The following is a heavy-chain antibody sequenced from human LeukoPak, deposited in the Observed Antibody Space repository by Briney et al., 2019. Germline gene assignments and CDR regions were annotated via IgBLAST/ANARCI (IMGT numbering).Heavy chain of an antibody. D-gene: IGHD2-15*01. CDR2: ISAYNGNT. CDR1: GCTFTSYG. V-gene: IGHV1-18*01. CDR3: AREGDCSGGSCFPPYGMDV. J-gene: IGHJ6*02. Sequence: ASVKVSCKASGCTFTSYGISWVRQAPGQGLEWMGWISAYNGNTNYAQKLQGRVTMTTDTSTSTAYMELRSLRSDDTAVYYCAREGDCSGGSCFPPYGMDVWGQGTTVTVSS.